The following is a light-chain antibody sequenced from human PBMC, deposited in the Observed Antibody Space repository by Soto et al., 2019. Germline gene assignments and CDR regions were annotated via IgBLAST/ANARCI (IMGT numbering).Light chain of an antibody. Sequence: DIQNPQSPSTLSASVGDRVTITCRASQGTSSYLAWFQQKPGRAPKLLIYGASTLQSGVPARFSGSGSGTDFTLTISNLQPEDFATYYCQQLNAYPLTFGQGTRLEIK. V-gene: IGKV1-9*01. CDR2: GAS. CDR1: QGTSSY. CDR3: QQLNAYPLT. J-gene: IGKJ5*01.